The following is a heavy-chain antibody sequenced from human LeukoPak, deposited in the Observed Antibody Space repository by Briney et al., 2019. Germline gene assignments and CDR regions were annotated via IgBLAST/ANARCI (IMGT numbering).Heavy chain of an antibody. D-gene: IGHD6-6*01. CDR2: ISWNSGSI. J-gene: IGHJ4*02. CDR1: GFTFGDYA. CDR3: AKGALLEYSSSSGPDY. Sequence: GGSLRLSCAASGFTFGDYAMHWVRQAPGKGLEWVSGISWNSGSIGYADSVKGRFTISRDNAKNSLYLQMNSLRAEDTASYYCAKGALLEYSSSSGPDYWGQGTLVTVSS. V-gene: IGHV3-9*01.